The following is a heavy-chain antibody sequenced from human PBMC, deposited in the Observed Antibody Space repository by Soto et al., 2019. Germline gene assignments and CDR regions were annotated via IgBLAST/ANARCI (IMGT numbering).Heavy chain of an antibody. V-gene: IGHV1-69*01. Sequence: QVQLVQSGAEVKKPGSSVKVSCKASGGTFSSYAISWVRQAPGQGLEWMGGIIPIFGTANYAQKFQGRVTITADESTSTAYMELSSLRSEDTAVYYCARELVTMIVVVMHDAFDIWGQGTMVTVSS. J-gene: IGHJ3*02. CDR1: GGTFSSYA. D-gene: IGHD3-22*01. CDR3: ARELVTMIVVVMHDAFDI. CDR2: IIPIFGTA.